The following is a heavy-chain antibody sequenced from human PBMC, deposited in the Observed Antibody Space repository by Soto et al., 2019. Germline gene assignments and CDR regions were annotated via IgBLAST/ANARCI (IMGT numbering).Heavy chain of an antibody. CDR2: INHGGST. CDR3: AREVPSRYFDL. Sequence: SETLSLTCAVSGYSISSSNWWAWIRRPPGKGLEWIGRINHGGSTNYNPSLKSRVTISLDTSRKQFTLKLRSATAADTAVYYCAREVPSRYFDLWGRGTPVTVSS. D-gene: IGHD1-1*01. J-gene: IGHJ2*01. CDR1: GYSISSSNW. V-gene: IGHV4-38-2*02.